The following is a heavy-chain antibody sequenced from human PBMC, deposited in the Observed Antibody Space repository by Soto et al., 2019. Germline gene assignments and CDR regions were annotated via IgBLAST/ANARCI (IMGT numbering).Heavy chain of an antibody. D-gene: IGHD2-15*01. Sequence: GGSVKVSCKASGYTFTSYAIHWVRQAAGKRREWMGWINAGNGDTKYSQKFQGRVTINRDTSSSTAYIELSYLRSEDTAVYYSARVPGLGYCSGGSCHPIGYYYYGMDVWGQGTTVTVSS. J-gene: IGHJ6*02. V-gene: IGHV1-3*01. CDR1: GYTFTSYA. CDR2: INAGNGDT. CDR3: ARVPGLGYCSGGSCHPIGYYYYGMDV.